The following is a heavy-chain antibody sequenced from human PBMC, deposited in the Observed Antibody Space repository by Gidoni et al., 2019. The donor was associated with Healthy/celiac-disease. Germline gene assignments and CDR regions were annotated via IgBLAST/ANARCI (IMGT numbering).Heavy chain of an antibody. D-gene: IGHD1-26*01. Sequence: QVQLQESGPGLVKPSQTLSLNCTVSGGSVSSGGYYWSWISQHPGKGLEWIGYIYSSGSTDYNPSLKSRVTISVDTSKNQFSLKLSSVTAADTAVYYCARGSGSYSPGYFDYWGQGTLVTVSS. V-gene: IGHV4-31*03. CDR1: GGSVSSGGYY. CDR2: IYSSGST. CDR3: ARGSGSYSPGYFDY. J-gene: IGHJ4*02.